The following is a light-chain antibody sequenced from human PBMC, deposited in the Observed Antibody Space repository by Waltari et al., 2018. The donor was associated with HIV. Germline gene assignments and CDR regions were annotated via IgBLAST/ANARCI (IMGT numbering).Light chain of an antibody. V-gene: IGLV1-40*01. CDR3: QSYDSSLSGSV. CDR2: GNS. Sequence: SVLTQPPSASGAPGPRVTISCTGSSSNIGAGSDVDWYQQLPGTAPKLLIYGNSNRPAGVPDRFSGSKSGTSASLSITGLQAEDEADYYCQSYDSSLSGSVFGGGTKLTVL. J-gene: IGLJ3*02. CDR1: SSNIGAGSD.